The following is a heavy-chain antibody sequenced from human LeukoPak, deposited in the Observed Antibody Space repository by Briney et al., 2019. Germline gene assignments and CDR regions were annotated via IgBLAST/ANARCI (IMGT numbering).Heavy chain of an antibody. CDR2: ISGSGGNT. J-gene: IGHJ4*02. CDR1: GFTFSSYA. Sequence: GGSLRLSCAASGFTFSSYAMTWVRQAPGKGLEWVSTISGSGGNTYYADSVKGRFTISRDNSKNTLYLQMNSLRAEDTAVYYCAKDQYGGNPQYYFDYWGQGTLVTVSS. CDR3: AKDQYGGNPQYYFDY. V-gene: IGHV3-23*01. D-gene: IGHD4-23*01.